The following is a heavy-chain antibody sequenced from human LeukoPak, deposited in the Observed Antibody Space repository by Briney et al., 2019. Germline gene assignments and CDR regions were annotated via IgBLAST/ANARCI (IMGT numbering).Heavy chain of an antibody. Sequence: GGSLRLSCAASGFTFSDYYMSWIRQAPGKGLEWVSYISSGSSYKNSADSVKGRFTISRDNAKNSLYLQMNSLRAEDTAVYYCARDEGYCGGGSCYSNYWGQGTLVTVSS. V-gene: IGHV3-11*06. CDR1: GFTFSDYY. CDR3: ARDEGYCGGGSCYSNY. J-gene: IGHJ4*02. CDR2: ISSGSSYK. D-gene: IGHD2-15*01.